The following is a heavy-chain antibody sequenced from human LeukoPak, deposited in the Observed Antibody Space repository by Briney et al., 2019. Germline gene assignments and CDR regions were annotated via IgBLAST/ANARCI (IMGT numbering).Heavy chain of an antibody. V-gene: IGHV3-74*01. J-gene: IGHJ4*02. CDR3: AQGEYYYGSGSYYKGDVVRDY. Sequence: TGGSLRLSCAASGFTFSNFWMHWVRQAPGKGLVCVSRINGDGSSTTYADSVKGRFTISRDNAKNSLYLQMNSLRAEDTALYYCAQGEYYYGSGSYYKGDVVRDYWGQGTLVTVSS. CDR2: INGDGSST. CDR1: GFTFSNFW. D-gene: IGHD3-10*01.